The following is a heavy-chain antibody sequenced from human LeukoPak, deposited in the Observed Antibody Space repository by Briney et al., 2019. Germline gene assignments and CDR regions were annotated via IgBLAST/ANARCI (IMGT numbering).Heavy chain of an antibody. D-gene: IGHD4-17*01. CDR3: AKNPHYGDAAHFDY. Sequence: GGSLRLSCAASGFTFSGCAMRWVRQAPGKGLEWVSAISGSGGNTYYADSVKGRFTISRDNSKNTLYLQMDSLRAEDTAVYYCAKNPHYGDAAHFDYWGQGTLVTVSS. J-gene: IGHJ4*02. CDR2: ISGSGGNT. CDR1: GFTFSGCA. V-gene: IGHV3-23*01.